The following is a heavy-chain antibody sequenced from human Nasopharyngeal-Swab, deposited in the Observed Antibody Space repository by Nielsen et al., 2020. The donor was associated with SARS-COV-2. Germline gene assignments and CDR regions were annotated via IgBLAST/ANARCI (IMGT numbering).Heavy chain of an antibody. V-gene: IGHV7-4-1*01. CDR2: INTNTGNP. J-gene: IGHJ6*02. CDR1: GYTFTSYA. CDR3: ASKRSGDYDFWSGYYSPDDYYYYYYGMDV. Sequence: ASVKVSCKASGYTFTSYAMNWVRQAPGQGLEWMGWINTNTGNPTYAQGFTGRFVFSLDTSVSTAYLQIRSLKAEDTAVYYCASKRSGDYDFWSGYYSPDDYYYYYYGMDVWGQGTTVTVSS. D-gene: IGHD3-3*01.